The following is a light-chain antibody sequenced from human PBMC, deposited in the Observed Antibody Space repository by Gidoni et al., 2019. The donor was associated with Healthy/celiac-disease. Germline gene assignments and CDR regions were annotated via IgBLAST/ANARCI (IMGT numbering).Light chain of an antibody. CDR1: QSISSW. CDR2: KAS. Sequence: DIQMTQSPSTLSASVGDRVTITCRASQSISSWLAWYQQNPGKAPKLLIYKASSLESGVPSRFSGSGSGTEFTLTISSLQPDDFATYYCQHYNSYFTFGPGTKVDIK. J-gene: IGKJ3*01. V-gene: IGKV1-5*03. CDR3: QHYNSYFT.